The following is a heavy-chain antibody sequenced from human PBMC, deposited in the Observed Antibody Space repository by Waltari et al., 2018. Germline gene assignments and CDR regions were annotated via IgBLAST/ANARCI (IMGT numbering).Heavy chain of an antibody. CDR2: ISGPVDTT. J-gene: IGHJ4*02. CDR3: ARLPGDYVGY. Sequence: EVQLVESGGGVVQPGGSLRLSCAASGFIFSSYAMSWVRQAPGKGLEWVSTISGPVDTTYYADSVNGRFTISRDNSQNTVYLQVNSLTAEDTAIYYCARLPGDYVGYWGQGTLVTVSS. CDR1: GFIFSSYA. D-gene: IGHD2-15*01. V-gene: IGHV3-23*04.